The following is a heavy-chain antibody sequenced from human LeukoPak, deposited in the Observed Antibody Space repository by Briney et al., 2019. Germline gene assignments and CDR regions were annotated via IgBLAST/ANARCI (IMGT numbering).Heavy chain of an antibody. V-gene: IGHV4-61*05. CDR1: GGSISSSSYY. D-gene: IGHD6-13*01. Sequence: SETLSLTCTVSGGSISSSSYYWGWIRQPPGKGLEWIGYIYYSGSTNYNPSLKSRVTISVDTSKNQFSLKLSSVTAADTAVYYCARDGLAAGGPNYMDVWGKGTTVTISS. CDR3: ARDGLAAGGPNYMDV. CDR2: IYYSGST. J-gene: IGHJ6*03.